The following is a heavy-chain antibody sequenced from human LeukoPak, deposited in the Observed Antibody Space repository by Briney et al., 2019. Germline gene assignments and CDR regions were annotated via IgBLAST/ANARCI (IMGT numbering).Heavy chain of an antibody. CDR1: GFTFNSYE. D-gene: IGHD2-21*02. J-gene: IGHJ4*02. Sequence: GGSLRLSCAASGFTFNSYEMNWVRQAPGKGLEWISHIISDGNYKLYADSVRGRFTISRDNGKNSLYLQMNSLRAEDTAVYYCAREEPNCGGDCHQLWGQGTLVTVSS. CDR2: IISDGNYK. V-gene: IGHV3-48*03. CDR3: AREEPNCGGDCHQL.